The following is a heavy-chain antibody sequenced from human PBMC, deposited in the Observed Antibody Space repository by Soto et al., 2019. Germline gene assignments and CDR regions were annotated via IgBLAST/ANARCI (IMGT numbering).Heavy chain of an antibody. D-gene: IGHD6-13*01. J-gene: IGHJ4*02. CDR2: IYYSGST. CDR1: GGSISSGDYY. V-gene: IGHV4-30-4*01. Sequence: QVQLQESGPGLVQPSQTLSLTCTVSGGSISSGDYYWSWIRQPPGKGLEWIRSIYYSGSTNYNPSLKSRVTISVDTSKNQFSLKLNSVTASDTAVYYCASRHSSPDVDYWGQGTLVTVSS. CDR3: ASRHSSPDVDY.